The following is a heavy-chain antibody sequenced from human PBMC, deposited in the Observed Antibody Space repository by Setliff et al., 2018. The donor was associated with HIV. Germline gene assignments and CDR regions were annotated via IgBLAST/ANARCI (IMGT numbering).Heavy chain of an antibody. CDR1: GFTFRTYG. J-gene: IGHJ4*02. CDR2: ISSSSSYI. V-gene: IGHV3-21*01. CDR3: ARTACSLAMGCYFDF. D-gene: IGHD2-8*01. Sequence: PGGSLRLSCTASGFTFRTYGMNWVRQAPGKGLEWVSSISSSSSYIYYADSVKGRFTISRDNAKNSLYLQMNSRRAEDTAVYYCARTACSLAMGCYFDFWGRGTLVTVSS.